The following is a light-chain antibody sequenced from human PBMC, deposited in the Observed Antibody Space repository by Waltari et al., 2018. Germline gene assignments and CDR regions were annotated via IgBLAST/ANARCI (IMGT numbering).Light chain of an antibody. CDR2: AAS. CDR1: QSVSKY. V-gene: IGKV3-20*01. CDR3: QNHERLPAT. Sequence: EVVLTQSPGTLSLSPGERATLSCRASQSVSKYLAWYQQRPGQAPRTLIYAASNRATCVPDRFSGSGCGTDFSLTISRLEPEDFAVYYCQNHERLPATFGQGTKVEIK. J-gene: IGKJ1*01.